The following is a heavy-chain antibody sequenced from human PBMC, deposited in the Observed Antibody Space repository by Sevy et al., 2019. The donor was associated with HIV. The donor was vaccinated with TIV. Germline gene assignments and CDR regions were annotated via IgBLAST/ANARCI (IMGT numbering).Heavy chain of an antibody. V-gene: IGHV6-1*01. CDR1: GDSVSSNSAA. CDR3: ARDPSPLGDWFDP. J-gene: IGHJ5*02. D-gene: IGHD3-10*01. CDR2: KYYRSKWYN. Sequence: QSQTLSLTCAISGDSVSSNSAAWNWIRQSPSRGLEWLGSKYYRSKWYNDYAVSVKSRITINPDTSKNHFSLQLNSVTPEDTAVYYCARDPSPLGDWFDPWGQGTLVTVSS.